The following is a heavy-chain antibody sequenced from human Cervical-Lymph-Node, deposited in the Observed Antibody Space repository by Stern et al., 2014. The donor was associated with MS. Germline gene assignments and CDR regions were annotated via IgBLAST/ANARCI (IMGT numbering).Heavy chain of an antibody. CDR3: AADGYSSASLDW. J-gene: IGHJ4*02. V-gene: IGHV1-58*02. CDR1: GFTFSSVT. CDR2: IVVGSGVT. Sequence: QLVESGPEVRKPGTSMKVSCKPSGFTFSSVTMQWVRQARGQRLERIGWIVVGSGVTNYAQNFQERVTLTRDMSTSTAYMELRSLTSDDTAVYYCAADGYSSASLDWWGQGTLVAVSP. D-gene: IGHD6-19*01.